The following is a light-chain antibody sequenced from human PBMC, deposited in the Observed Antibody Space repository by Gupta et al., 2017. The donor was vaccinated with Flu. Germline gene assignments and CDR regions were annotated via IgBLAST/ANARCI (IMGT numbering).Light chain of an antibody. CDR3: QQYDTYSLT. CDR2: NAS. Sequence: IQLTPSPPTFPAYVGDRVTITCRASQSLSSWLAWYQQKPGKAPNLLIYNASNLESGVPSRFSGSGSGTEFTLTISSLQPDDFATYYCQQYDTYSLTFGGGTKVEI. J-gene: IGKJ4*01. V-gene: IGKV1-5*03. CDR1: QSLSSW.